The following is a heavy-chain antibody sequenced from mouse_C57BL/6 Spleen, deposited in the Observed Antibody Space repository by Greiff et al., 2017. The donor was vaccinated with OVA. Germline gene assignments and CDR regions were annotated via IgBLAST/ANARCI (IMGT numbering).Heavy chain of an antibody. D-gene: IGHD1-1*01. CDR2: IDPNSGGT. J-gene: IGHJ2*01. V-gene: IGHV1-72*01. CDR1: GYTFTSYW. Sequence: QVQLKESGAELVKPGASVKLSCKASGYTFTSYWMHWVKQRPGRGLEWIGRIDPNSGGTKYNEKFKSKATLTVDKPSSTAYMQLSSLTSEDSAVYYGARSVTTVVAKGYYFDYWGQGTTLTVSS. CDR3: ARSVTTVVAKGYYFDY.